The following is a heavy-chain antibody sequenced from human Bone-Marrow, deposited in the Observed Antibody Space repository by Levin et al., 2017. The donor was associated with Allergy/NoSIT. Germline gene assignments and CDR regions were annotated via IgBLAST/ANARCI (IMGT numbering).Heavy chain of an antibody. V-gene: IGHV4-39*01. CDR2: IYYGGST. D-gene: IGHD3-16*01. CDR1: GGSISRTTYY. J-gene: IGHJ5*02. CDR3: ARQYFGRGRFDP. Sequence: SETLSLTCTVSGGSISRTTYYWGWIRQPPGKELEWIGSIYYGGSTYYNPSLKSRVTISADTSKNQFSLKLSSVTAADTAVYYGARQYFGRGRFDPWGQGTLVTVSS.